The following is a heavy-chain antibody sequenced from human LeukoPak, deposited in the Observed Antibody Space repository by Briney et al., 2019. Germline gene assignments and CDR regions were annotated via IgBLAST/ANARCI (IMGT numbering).Heavy chain of an antibody. J-gene: IGHJ4*02. D-gene: IGHD6-19*01. CDR1: GGSFSGYY. CDR3: ARAPGIAVAGTSSALDY. CDR2: INHSGST. V-gene: IGHV4-34*01. Sequence: SETLCLTCAVYGGSFSGYYWSWIRQPPGKGLEWIGEINHSGSTNYNPSLKSRVTISVDTSKNQFSLKLSSVTAADTAVYYCARAPGIAVAGTSSALDYWGQGTLVTVSS.